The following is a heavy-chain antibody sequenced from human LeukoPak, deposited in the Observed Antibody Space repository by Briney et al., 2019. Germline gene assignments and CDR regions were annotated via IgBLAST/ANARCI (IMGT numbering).Heavy chain of an antibody. CDR3: ARDLGQYYDTSDNWFDP. J-gene: IGHJ5*02. CDR2: INSDGINT. CDR1: GFTFSSHW. Sequence: TGGSLRLSCVASGFTFSSHWMHWVRQAPGKGLVWVSRINSDGINTSYADSVKGRFTISRDNAKNTLNLQMNSLRAEDTAVYYCARDLGQYYDTSDNWFDPWGQGTLVTVSS. D-gene: IGHD3-22*01. V-gene: IGHV3-74*01.